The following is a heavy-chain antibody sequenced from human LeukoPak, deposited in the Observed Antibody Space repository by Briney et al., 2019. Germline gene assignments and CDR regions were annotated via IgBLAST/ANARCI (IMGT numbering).Heavy chain of an antibody. CDR1: GFTFSSYG. D-gene: IGHD3-3*01. Sequence: PGGSVRLCCAASGFTFSSYGMHWVRQAPGKGLEWVAFIRYDGSNKYYADSVKGRFTISRDNSKNTLYLQMNSLRAEDTAVYYCAKTQLRFLEWLLETAGGKGTTVTVSS. V-gene: IGHV3-30*02. CDR2: IRYDGSNK. CDR3: AKTQLRFLEWLLETA. J-gene: IGHJ6*04.